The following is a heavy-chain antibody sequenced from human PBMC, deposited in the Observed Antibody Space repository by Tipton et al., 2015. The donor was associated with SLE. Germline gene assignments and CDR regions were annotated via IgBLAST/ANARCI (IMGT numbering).Heavy chain of an antibody. CDR2: VYSTGST. V-gene: IGHV4-61*02. Sequence: TLSLTCTVSGDSFSSTAYYWSWIRQPAGKGLEWIGRVYSTGSTTYNPSLESRLTISVDTSKSQFSLTLSSVTAADTAVYYCARAEGSWDAFDIWGQGTLVTVSS. J-gene: IGHJ3*02. CDR3: ARAEGSWDAFDI. CDR1: GDSFSSTAYY. D-gene: IGHD2-15*01.